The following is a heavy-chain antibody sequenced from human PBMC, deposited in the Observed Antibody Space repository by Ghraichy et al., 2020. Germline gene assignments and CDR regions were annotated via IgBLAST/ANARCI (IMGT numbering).Heavy chain of an antibody. Sequence: SETLSLTCTVSGGSISSGDYYWSWIRQPPGKGLEWIGYIYYSGSTYYNPSLKSRVTISVDTSKNQFSLKLSSVTAADTAVYYCARDRIEIASTDYWGQGTLVTVSS. V-gene: IGHV4-30-4*01. CDR1: GGSISSGDYY. CDR2: IYYSGST. J-gene: IGHJ4*02. CDR3: ARDRIEIASTDY. D-gene: IGHD2-21*01.